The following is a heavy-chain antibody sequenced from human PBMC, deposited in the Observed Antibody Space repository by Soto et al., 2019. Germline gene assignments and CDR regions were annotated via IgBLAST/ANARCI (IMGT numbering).Heavy chain of an antibody. CDR2: IYHSGST. Sequence: KSSETLSLTCAVSGGSISSGGYSWSWIRQPPGKGLEWIGYIYHSGSTYYNPSLKSRVTISIDRSKNQFSLKLSSVTAADTAVYYCARAVGSTSCFDYWGQGTLVTVSS. J-gene: IGHJ4*02. CDR3: ARAVGSTSCFDY. D-gene: IGHD2-2*01. V-gene: IGHV4-30-2*01. CDR1: GGSISSGGYS.